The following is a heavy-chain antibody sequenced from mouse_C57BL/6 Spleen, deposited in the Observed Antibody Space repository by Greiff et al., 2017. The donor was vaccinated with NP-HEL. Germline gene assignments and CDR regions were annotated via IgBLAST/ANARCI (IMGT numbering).Heavy chain of an antibody. CDR1: GYAFSSYW. CDR3: ARSESNYDLDY. CDR2: IYPGDGDT. V-gene: IGHV1-80*01. J-gene: IGHJ2*01. Sequence: QVQLKQSGAELVKPGASVKISCKASGYAFSSYWMNWVKQRPGKGLEWIGQIYPGDGDTNYNGKFKGKATLTADKSSSTAYMQLSSLTSEDSAVYFCARSESNYDLDYWGQGTTLTVSS. D-gene: IGHD2-5*01.